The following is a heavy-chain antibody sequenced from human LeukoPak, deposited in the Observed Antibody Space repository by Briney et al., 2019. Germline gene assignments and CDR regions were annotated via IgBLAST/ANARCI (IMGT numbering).Heavy chain of an antibody. V-gene: IGHV3-7*01. J-gene: IGHJ4*02. CDR3: VREARERGGFDY. D-gene: IGHD5-24*01. CDR1: GFTFSSYW. Sequence: GGSLRLSCAGSGFTFSSYWMSWVRQAPGKGLEWVANIKQDGSEKYYVDSVKGRFTISRDNAKNSLYLQMNSLRAEDTAVYYCVREARERGGFDYWGQGTLVTVSS. CDR2: IKQDGSEK.